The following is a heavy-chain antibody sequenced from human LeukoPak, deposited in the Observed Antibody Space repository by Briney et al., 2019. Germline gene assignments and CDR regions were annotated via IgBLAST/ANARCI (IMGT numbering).Heavy chain of an antibody. J-gene: IGHJ4*02. CDR1: GFTFSSYA. CDR3: AREGITMIVGELFEVFADY. CDR2: ISYDGSNK. V-gene: IGHV3-30*01. Sequence: GGSLRLSCAASGFTFSSYAMHWVPQAPGKGLEWVAVISYDGSNKYYADSVKGRFTISRDNSKNTLYLQMNSLRAEDTAVYYCAREGITMIVGELFEVFADYWGQGTLVTVSS. D-gene: IGHD3-22*01.